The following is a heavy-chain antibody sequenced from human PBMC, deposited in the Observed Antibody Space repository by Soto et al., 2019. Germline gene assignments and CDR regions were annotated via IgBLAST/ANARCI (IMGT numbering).Heavy chain of an antibody. CDR2: ISAYNGNT. V-gene: IGHV1-18*01. Sequence: ASVNGSCKSSVYTFTIYVSGRVLKAPGQGLEWMGWISAYNGNTNYAQKLQGRVTMTTDTSTSTAYMELRSLRSDDTAVYYCASGSGSGGSCLDYWGQGTLVTVSS. D-gene: IGHD2-15*01. CDR1: VYTFTIYV. CDR3: ASGSGSGGSCLDY. J-gene: IGHJ4*02.